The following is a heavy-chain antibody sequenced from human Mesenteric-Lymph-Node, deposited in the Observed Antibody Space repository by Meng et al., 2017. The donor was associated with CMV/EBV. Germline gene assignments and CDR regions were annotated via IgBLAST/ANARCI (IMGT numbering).Heavy chain of an antibody. Sequence: CEASGYSFTTYWIGWVRQMPGKGLEWMGIIFPGDSDTTYNPSFQGQVTISADKSTGTAYLQWSSLKASDTAMYYCARQVDLAMFYDYWGQGTLVTVSS. CDR2: IFPGDSDT. D-gene: IGHD5-18*01. J-gene: IGHJ4*02. V-gene: IGHV5-51*01. CDR1: GYSFTTYW. CDR3: ARQVDLAMFYDY.